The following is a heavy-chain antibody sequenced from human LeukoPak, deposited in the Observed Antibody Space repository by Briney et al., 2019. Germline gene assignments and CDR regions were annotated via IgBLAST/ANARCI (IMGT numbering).Heavy chain of an antibody. Sequence: SETLCLTCAVYGGSFSDYYWSWIRQPPGKGLEWIGEINHSGNTNYNPSLKSRVTMSVDTSRNHLSLKLTSVTAADTAVYYCARDESTGSGWGQGTLVTLSP. CDR1: GGSFSDYY. V-gene: IGHV4-34*01. D-gene: IGHD3-10*01. J-gene: IGHJ4*02. CDR3: ARDESTGSG. CDR2: INHSGNT.